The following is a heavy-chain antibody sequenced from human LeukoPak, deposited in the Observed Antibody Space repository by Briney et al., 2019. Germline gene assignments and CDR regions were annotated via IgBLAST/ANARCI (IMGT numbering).Heavy chain of an antibody. CDR1: GFTFSSYS. Sequence: RTGGSLRLSCAASGFTFSSYSMNWVRQAPGKGLEWVSSISSSSSYIYYADSVKGRFTISRDNAKNSLYLQMNSLRAEDTAVYYCARERYYDSSYPRGDFDYWGQGTLVTVSS. CDR2: ISSSSSYI. D-gene: IGHD3-22*01. V-gene: IGHV3-21*01. CDR3: ARERYYDSSYPRGDFDY. J-gene: IGHJ4*02.